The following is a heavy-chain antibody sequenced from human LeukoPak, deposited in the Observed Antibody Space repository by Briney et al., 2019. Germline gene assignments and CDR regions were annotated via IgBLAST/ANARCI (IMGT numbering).Heavy chain of an antibody. CDR3: ARDLGAYYNDSSGSQPGDVFDI. D-gene: IGHD3-22*01. CDR2: INPNSGGT. V-gene: IGHV1-2*02. Sequence: ASVKVSCKASKYTFTGYFMHWVRQAPGQGLEWMGWINPNSGGTNYAQKFQGRVTMTRDTSISTAYMELSRLRSDDTAVYYCARDLGAYYNDSSGSQPGDVFDIWGQGTMVTVSS. CDR1: KYTFTGYF. J-gene: IGHJ3*02.